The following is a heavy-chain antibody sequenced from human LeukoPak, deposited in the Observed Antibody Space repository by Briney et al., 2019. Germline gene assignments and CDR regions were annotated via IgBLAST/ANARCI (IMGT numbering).Heavy chain of an antibody. Sequence: GGSLRLSCAASGFTVSSDHMSWVRQAPGKGLEWVAFIRYDGSNKYYADSVKGRLTTSRDNSKNTLYLQMNSLRAEDTAVYYCAKDQYGSGSYYSPYFDYWGQGTLVTVSS. D-gene: IGHD3-10*01. CDR2: IRYDGSNK. CDR1: GFTVSSDH. J-gene: IGHJ4*02. CDR3: AKDQYGSGSYYSPYFDY. V-gene: IGHV3-30*02.